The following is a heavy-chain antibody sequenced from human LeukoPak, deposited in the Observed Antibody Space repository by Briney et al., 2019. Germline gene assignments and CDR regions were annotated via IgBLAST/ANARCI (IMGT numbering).Heavy chain of an antibody. CDR2: IYYSGST. V-gene: IGHV4-39*07. CDR3: AREAYGGTLIRGWFDP. D-gene: IGHD4-23*01. CDR1: GGSISSSSYY. J-gene: IGHJ5*02. Sequence: SETLSLTCTVSGGSISSSSYYWGWIRQPPGKGLEWIGSIYYSGSTYYNPSLKSRVTISVDTSKNQFSLKLSSVTAADTAVYYCAREAYGGTLIRGWFDPWGQGTLVTVSS.